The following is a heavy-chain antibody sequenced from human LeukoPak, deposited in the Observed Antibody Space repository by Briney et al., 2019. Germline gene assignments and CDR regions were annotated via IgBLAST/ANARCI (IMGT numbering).Heavy chain of an antibody. J-gene: IGHJ6*03. CDR3: ATSARGVIRGYYMDV. Sequence: SETLSLTCAVYGGSFSGYYWSWIRQPPGKGLEWIGEINHSGSTNYNPSLKSRVTMSVDMSKNQFSLKLSSVTAADTAVYYCATSARGVIRGYYMDVWGKGTTVTISS. V-gene: IGHV4-34*01. CDR2: INHSGST. D-gene: IGHD3-10*01. CDR1: GGSFSGYY.